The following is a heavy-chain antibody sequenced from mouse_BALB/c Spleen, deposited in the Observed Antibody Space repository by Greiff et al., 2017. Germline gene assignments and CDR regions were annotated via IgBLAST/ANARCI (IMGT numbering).Heavy chain of an antibody. J-gene: IGHJ4*01. CDR3: ARDPGKAMDY. V-gene: IGHV2-9*02. CDR2: IWAGGST. Sequence: QVQLQQSGPGLVAPSQSLSITCTVSGFSLTSYGVHWVRQPPGKGLEWLGVIWAGGSTNYNSALMSRLSISKDNSKSQVFLKMNSLQTDDTAMYYCARDPGKAMDYWGQGTSVTVSS. CDR1: GFSLTSYG.